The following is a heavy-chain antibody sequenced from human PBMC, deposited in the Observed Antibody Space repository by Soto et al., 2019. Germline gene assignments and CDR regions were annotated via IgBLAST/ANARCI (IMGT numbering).Heavy chain of an antibody. J-gene: IGHJ4*02. CDR3: AKGGPYDSSGYPLSRFDY. D-gene: IGHD3-22*01. CDR2: ISGSGGST. Sequence: PGGSLRLSCAASGFTFSSYAMSWVRQAPGKGLEWVSAISGSGGSTYYADSVKGRFTISRDNSKNTLYLQMNSLRAEDTAVYYCAKGGPYDSSGYPLSRFDYWGQGTLVTVSS. V-gene: IGHV3-23*01. CDR1: GFTFSSYA.